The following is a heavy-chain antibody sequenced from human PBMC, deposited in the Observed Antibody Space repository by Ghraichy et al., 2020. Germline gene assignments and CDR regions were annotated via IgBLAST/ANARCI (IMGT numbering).Heavy chain of an antibody. CDR1: GFTFSNYD. J-gene: IGHJ4*02. V-gene: IGHV3-23*01. D-gene: IGHD6-6*01. CDR3: AKHPVSGSSSLPFDY. Sequence: GESLNISCTASGFTFSNYDMTWVRQAPGRGLEWVSAISDNSFTTYYADSVKGRFTISRDNSMNTLYLQMNSLRAEATAIYYCAKHPVSGSSSLPFDYWGQGTLVTVSS. CDR2: ISDNSFTT.